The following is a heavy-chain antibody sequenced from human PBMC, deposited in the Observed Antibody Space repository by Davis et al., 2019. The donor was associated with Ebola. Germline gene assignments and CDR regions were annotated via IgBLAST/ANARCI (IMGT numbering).Heavy chain of an antibody. J-gene: IGHJ3*02. V-gene: IGHV3-23*01. D-gene: IGHD2-21*02. CDR1: GFTFSSYA. CDR3: ARGLYCGGDCYLGDDAFDI. Sequence: GESLKISCAASGFTFSSYAMSWVRQAPGKGLEWVSAISGSGGSTYYADSVKGRFTISRDNSKNTLYLQMNSLRAEDTAVYYCARGLYCGGDCYLGDDAFDIWGQGTMVTVSS. CDR2: ISGSGGST.